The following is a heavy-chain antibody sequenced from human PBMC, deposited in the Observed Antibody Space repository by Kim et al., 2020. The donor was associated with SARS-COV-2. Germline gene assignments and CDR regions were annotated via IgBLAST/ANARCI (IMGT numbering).Heavy chain of an antibody. Sequence: RFTISRDNSKNTLYLQMNSLRAEDTAVYYCARDLRITIFGVVIILGGFDYWGQGTLVTVSS. D-gene: IGHD3-3*01. J-gene: IGHJ4*02. V-gene: IGHV3-30*01. CDR3: ARDLRITIFGVVIILGGFDY.